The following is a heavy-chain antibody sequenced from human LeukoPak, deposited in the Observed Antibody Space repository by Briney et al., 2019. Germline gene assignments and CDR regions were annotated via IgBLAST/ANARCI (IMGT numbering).Heavy chain of an antibody. CDR2: IYYSGST. CDR1: GGSISSGGYY. CDR3: ARVQGSGSYDYFDY. D-gene: IGHD3-10*01. V-gene: IGHV4-31*03. Sequence: PSETLSLTCTVSGGSISSGGYYWSWIRQHPGKGLEWIRYIYYSGSTYYNPSLKSRVTISVDTSKNQFSLKLSSVTAADTAVYYCARVQGSGSYDYFDYWGQGTLVTVSS. J-gene: IGHJ4*02.